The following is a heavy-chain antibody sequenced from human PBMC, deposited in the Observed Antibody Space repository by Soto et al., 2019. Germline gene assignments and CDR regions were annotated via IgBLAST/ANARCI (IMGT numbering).Heavy chain of an antibody. CDR2: IRDSGQGI. Sequence: GGATGVSCSMNDPRRVRFAPGKGATWFSAIRDSGQGIYYAASVRGRFTISRDNSKNTRFRHMDSLRAEETAVYYCAKYRFYPRDYF. D-gene: IGHD3-16*02. J-gene: IGHJ4*01. V-gene: IGHV3-23*01. CDR3: AKYRFYPRDYF. CDR1: GVSCSMND.